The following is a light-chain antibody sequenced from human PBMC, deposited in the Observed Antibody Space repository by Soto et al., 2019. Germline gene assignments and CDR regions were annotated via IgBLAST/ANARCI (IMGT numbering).Light chain of an antibody. CDR1: QSLSSN. CDR2: GAS. CDR3: QQRSNWPQT. Sequence: VVTQSSATLSVSPGDRDTLCCSASQSLSSNLAWYQQKPGQAPRLLIYGASTRAIGIPARFSGSGSGTEFALTLRSLQSEDLAVYYCQQRSNWPQTFGQGTKVDI. J-gene: IGKJ1*01. V-gene: IGKV3-15*01.